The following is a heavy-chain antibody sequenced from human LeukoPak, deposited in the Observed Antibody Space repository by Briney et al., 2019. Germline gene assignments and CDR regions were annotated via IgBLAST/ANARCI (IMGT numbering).Heavy chain of an antibody. D-gene: IGHD6-19*01. CDR2: IYTSGST. V-gene: IGHV4-61*02. Sequence: SQTLSLTCTVSGGSISSGSYYWSWIRQPAGKGLEWIGRIYTSGSTNYNPSLKSRVTISVDTSKNQFSLKLSSVTAADTAVYYCAREQTSSGWWGRGLNWFDPWGQGTLVTVSS. CDR1: GGSISSGSYY. CDR3: AREQTSSGWWGRGLNWFDP. J-gene: IGHJ5*02.